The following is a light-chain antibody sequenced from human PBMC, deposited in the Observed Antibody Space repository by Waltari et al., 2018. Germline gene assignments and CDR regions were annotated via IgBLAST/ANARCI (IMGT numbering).Light chain of an antibody. J-gene: IGKJ1*01. Sequence: DIRMTQSPSTLSASVGDRVTITCRASQSISSWLAWYQQKPGKAPKLLMYKASSLESGVPSRFSGSGSGTEFTLTISSLQPDDFATYYCQQYNSYSGTFGQGTKVEIK. CDR2: KAS. V-gene: IGKV1-5*03. CDR3: QQYNSYSGT. CDR1: QSISSW.